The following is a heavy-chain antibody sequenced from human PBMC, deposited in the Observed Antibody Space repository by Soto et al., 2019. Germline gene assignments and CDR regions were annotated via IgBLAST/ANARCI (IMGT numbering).Heavy chain of an antibody. D-gene: IGHD2-15*01. V-gene: IGHV3-30-3*01. CDR1: GFTFSSSV. J-gene: IGHJ6*02. CDR3: ARWYCGGSTCDSLIYYYGLAV. Sequence: QVQLVESGGGVVQPGRSLRLSCEGSGFTFSSSVLHWVRQAPGKGLEWVAAISYDGDNRYNVDSVKGRFTISRDNSKNTLYLQMNHLKSEDTAVYYCARWYCGGSTCDSLIYYYGLAVWGQWTTVTVSS. CDR2: ISYDGDNR.